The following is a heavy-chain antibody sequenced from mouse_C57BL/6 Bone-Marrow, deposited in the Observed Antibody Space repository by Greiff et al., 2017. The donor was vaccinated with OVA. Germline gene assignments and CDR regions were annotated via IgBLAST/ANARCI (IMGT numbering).Heavy chain of an antibody. D-gene: IGHD3-3*01. J-gene: IGHJ2*01. Sequence: EVQGVESGAELVRPGASVKLSCTASGFNIKDDYMHWVKQRPEQGLEWIGWIDPENGDTEYASKFQGKATITADTSSNTAYLQLSSLTSEDTAVYYCTTEGPPFDYWGQGTTLTVSS. CDR2: IDPENGDT. CDR3: TTEGPPFDY. V-gene: IGHV14-4*01. CDR1: GFNIKDDY.